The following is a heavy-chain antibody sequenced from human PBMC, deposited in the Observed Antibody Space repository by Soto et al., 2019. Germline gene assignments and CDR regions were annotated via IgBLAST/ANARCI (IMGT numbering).Heavy chain of an antibody. CDR3: ARDPGGHYCTTTSCLYFFDH. CDR1: GFTFSNDA. Sequence: EVQLLESGGALVQPGGSLRLSCAASGFTFSNDAMNWVRQAPWKGLEWVSTISDSGSTYYADSVKGRFTISRDNSKNTLYLQMNNLRAEDTAVYYCARDPGGHYCTTTSCLYFFDHWGQGTLVIVSS. V-gene: IGHV3-23*01. CDR2: ISDSGST. D-gene: IGHD2-2*01. J-gene: IGHJ4*02.